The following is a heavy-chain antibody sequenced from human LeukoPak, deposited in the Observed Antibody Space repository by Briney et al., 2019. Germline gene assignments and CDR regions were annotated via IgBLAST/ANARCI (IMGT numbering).Heavy chain of an antibody. Sequence: PSEILSLTCTVSGDSVRSYYWSWIRQPPGQGLEWLGHINDRGSTNYNPSLQGRVTISIDTSKNQFSLKVNSVTAADTAVYYCVRDSGYGSGWFEDGLDFWGQGTTVTVSS. CDR1: GDSVRSYY. J-gene: IGHJ6*02. D-gene: IGHD6-13*01. CDR2: INDRGST. V-gene: IGHV4-59*02. CDR3: VRDSGYGSGWFEDGLDF.